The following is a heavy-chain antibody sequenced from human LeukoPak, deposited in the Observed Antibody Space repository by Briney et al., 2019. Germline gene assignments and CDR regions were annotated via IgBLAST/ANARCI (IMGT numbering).Heavy chain of an antibody. CDR2: IYYSGST. Sequence: SETLSLTCTVSGGSISSSSYYWGWIRQPPGKGLEWIGSIYYSGSTYYNPSLKSRVTISVDTSKNQFSLKLSSVTAADTAVYYCARRRSTNSGWYWSAEYFQHWGQGTLVTVSS. CDR1: GGSISSSSYY. D-gene: IGHD6-19*01. J-gene: IGHJ1*01. CDR3: ARRRSTNSGWYWSAEYFQH. V-gene: IGHV4-39*07.